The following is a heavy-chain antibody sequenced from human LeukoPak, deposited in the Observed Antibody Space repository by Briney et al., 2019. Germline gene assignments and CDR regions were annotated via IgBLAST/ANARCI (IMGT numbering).Heavy chain of an antibody. V-gene: IGHV2-5*01. CDR3: AHIQREMVTTKYYFDY. J-gene: IGHJ4*02. CDR1: GFSLSTSGVG. D-gene: IGHD5-24*01. CDR2: IYWYDGQ. Sequence: SGPTLVNPTQTLTLTCTFSGFSLSTSGVGVGWIRQPPGKALEWLALIYWYDGQHYSPSLKSRLTITKDTSKNQVVLTMTNMDPVDTATYYCAHIQREMVTTKYYFDYWGQGTLVTVPS.